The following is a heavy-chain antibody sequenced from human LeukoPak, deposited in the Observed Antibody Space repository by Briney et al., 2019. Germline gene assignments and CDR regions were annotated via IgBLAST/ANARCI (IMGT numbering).Heavy chain of an antibody. V-gene: IGHV6-1*01. J-gene: IGHJ6*03. CDR2: TYYRSKWYN. CDR3: ARGSSSSNYYYYYMDV. D-gene: IGHD6-6*01. CDR1: GDSFSSNSAA. Sequence: SQTLSLTCALSGDSFSSNSAAWNWIRQSPSRGLEWLGRTYYRSKWYNDYAVSVKSRITINPDTSKNQFSLQLNSVTPEDTAVYYCARGSSSSNYYYYYMDVWGKGTTVTVSS.